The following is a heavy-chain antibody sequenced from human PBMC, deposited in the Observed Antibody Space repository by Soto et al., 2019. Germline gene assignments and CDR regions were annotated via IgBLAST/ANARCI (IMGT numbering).Heavy chain of an antibody. V-gene: IGHV4-34*01. D-gene: IGHD3-3*01. CDR1: GGSFSGYY. CDR2: INHSGST. CDR3: ARGYRGRRRITIFFVVDRPYYYRMDF. Sequence: SETLSLTCAVYGGSFSGYYWSWIRQPPGKGLEWIGEINHSGSTNYNPSLKSRVTISVDTSKNQFSLKLSSVTAADTAVYYCARGYRGRRRITIFFVVDRPYYYRMDFWGQGSXVPVSS. J-gene: IGHJ6*02.